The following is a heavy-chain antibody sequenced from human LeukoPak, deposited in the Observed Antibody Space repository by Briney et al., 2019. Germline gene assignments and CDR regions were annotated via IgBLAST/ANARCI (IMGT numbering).Heavy chain of an antibody. CDR2: INHSGST. CDR1: GFTFSSYA. Sequence: GSLRLSCAASGFTFSSYAMSWIRQPPGKGLEWIGEINHSGSTNYNPSLKSRVTISVDTFKNQFSLKLSSVSAADTAVYYCARVRANYFDYWGQGTLVTVSS. CDR3: ARVRANYFDY. V-gene: IGHV4-34*01. J-gene: IGHJ4*02.